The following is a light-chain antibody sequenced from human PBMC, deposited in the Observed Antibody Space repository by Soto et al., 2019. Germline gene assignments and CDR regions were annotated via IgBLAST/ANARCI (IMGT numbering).Light chain of an antibody. J-gene: IGKJ1*01. CDR2: GSS. CDR3: QQYGSYPRT. Sequence: ILLTQSRGTLSSSPWERATLSCMTSQSVSTSNLAWYQQRPGQAPRILIYGSSRRATGIPDRFSGSGSGKDFTLTIRSLEPEDFAVYSCQQYGSYPRTFGQGTKVDI. CDR1: QSVSTSN. V-gene: IGKV3-20*01.